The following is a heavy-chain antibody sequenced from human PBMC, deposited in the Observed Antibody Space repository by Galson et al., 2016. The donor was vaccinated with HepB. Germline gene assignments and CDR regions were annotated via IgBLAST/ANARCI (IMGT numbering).Heavy chain of an antibody. CDR2: IKQDGSEK. CDR3: ARDFVVKGSSDAFDF. CDR1: GFTFRSFW. J-gene: IGHJ3*01. Sequence: SLRLSCAASGFTFRSFWMSWVRQTPGKGLEWVANIKQDGSEKNYVDSVKGRFTISRDNAKNSLFLQMNSLKAEDRGVYYCARDFVVKGSSDAFDFWGQGTVVTVSS. V-gene: IGHV3-7*01. D-gene: IGHD6-6*01.